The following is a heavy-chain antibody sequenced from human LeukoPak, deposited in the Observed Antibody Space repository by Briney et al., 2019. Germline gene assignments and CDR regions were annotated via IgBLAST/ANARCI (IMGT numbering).Heavy chain of an antibody. CDR1: GFTFSSYA. D-gene: IGHD6-19*01. CDR2: ISGSGGST. Sequence: GGSLRLSCAASGFTFSSYAMSWVRQAPGEGLEWVSAISGSGGSTYYADSVKGRFTISRDNSKNTLYLQMNSLRAEDTAVYYCAKDKGQWLAKGDYWGQGTLVTVSS. J-gene: IGHJ4*02. V-gene: IGHV3-23*01. CDR3: AKDKGQWLAKGDY.